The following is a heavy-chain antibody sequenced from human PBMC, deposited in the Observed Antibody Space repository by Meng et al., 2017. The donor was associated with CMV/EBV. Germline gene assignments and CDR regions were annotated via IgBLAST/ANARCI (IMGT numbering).Heavy chain of an antibody. Sequence: GESLKISCAASGLTFSSYAMSWVRQAPGKGLECVSAISGSGGSTYYADSVKGRFTISRDNSKNTLYLQMNSLRADNTAVYYCAKSTILNPRFDYWGQGTLVTVSS. CDR2: ISGSGGST. D-gene: IGHD5/OR15-5a*01. CDR3: AKSTILNPRFDY. V-gene: IGHV3-23*01. J-gene: IGHJ4*02. CDR1: GLTFSSYA.